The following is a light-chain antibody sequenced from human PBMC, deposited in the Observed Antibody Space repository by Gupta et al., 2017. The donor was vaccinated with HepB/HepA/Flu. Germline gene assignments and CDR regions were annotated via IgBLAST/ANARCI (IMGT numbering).Light chain of an antibody. CDR1: QTISSW. V-gene: IGKV1-5*03. J-gene: IGKJ2*01. CDR2: KAS. Sequence: DIQMTQSPSTLSASVGDRVTITCRASQTISSWLAWYQQKPGKAPNLLIYKASSLQSGVPSRFSGSGSGTECTRTISSLQPDDFATYYCQQYNSYPYTFGQGTKLEIK. CDR3: QQYNSYPYT.